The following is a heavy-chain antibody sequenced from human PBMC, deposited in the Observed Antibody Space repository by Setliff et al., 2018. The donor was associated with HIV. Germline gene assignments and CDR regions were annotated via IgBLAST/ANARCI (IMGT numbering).Heavy chain of an antibody. J-gene: IGHJ4*02. CDR1: GGTFSSYA. Sequence: EASVKVSCKASGGTFSSYAINWVRQAPGQGLEWMGGIIPIFRTAHSAQNFQDRVTITADESTSTAYMDLSSLRSDDTAVYYCAKSSTWGELRGPFDYWGQGTLVTVSS. D-gene: IGHD1-26*01. CDR2: IIPIFRTA. CDR3: AKSSTWGELRGPFDY. V-gene: IGHV1-69*13.